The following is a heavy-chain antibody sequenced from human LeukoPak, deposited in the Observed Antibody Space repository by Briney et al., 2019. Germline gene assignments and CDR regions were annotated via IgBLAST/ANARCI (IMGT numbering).Heavy chain of an antibody. V-gene: IGHV1-18*01. D-gene: IGHD3-16*01. Sequence: GASVKVSCKASGYTFTSYGISWVRQAPGQGLEWMGRISAYNGNTNYAQKFQGRVTMTRDTSITTAYMELSRLRSDDTAVYYCARDSYLESVITNLGGGYWGQGTLVTVSS. CDR3: ARDSYLESVITNLGGGY. J-gene: IGHJ4*02. CDR2: ISAYNGNT. CDR1: GYTFTSYG.